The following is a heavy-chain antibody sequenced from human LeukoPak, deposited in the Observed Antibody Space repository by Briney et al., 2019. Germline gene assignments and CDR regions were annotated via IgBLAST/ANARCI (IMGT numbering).Heavy chain of an antibody. CDR2: IYYSGST. D-gene: IGHD6-19*01. J-gene: IGHJ4*02. CDR3: ARSERYNSGWYFYFDY. V-gene: IGHV4-59*01. Sequence: SETLSLTCTVSVGSISTYYWSWIRQPPGKGLEWIGYIYYSGSTNYNPSLKSRVTISVDTSKNQFSLNLSSVTAADTAVYYRARSERYNSGWYFYFDYWGQGTLVTVSS. CDR1: VGSISTYY.